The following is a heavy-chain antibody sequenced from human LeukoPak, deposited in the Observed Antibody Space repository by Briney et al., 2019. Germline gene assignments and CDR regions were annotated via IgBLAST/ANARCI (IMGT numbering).Heavy chain of an antibody. CDR2: LNPDGSNT. CDR3: AKDALWFGELWVFDY. Sequence: PGGCLRLSCAASGFTFSSYWMHWVRQAPGKGLVWVSHLNPDGSNTNYADSVKGRFTISRDNAKNTLYLQMNSLRAEDTAVYYCAKDALWFGELWVFDYWGQGTLVTVSS. J-gene: IGHJ4*02. CDR1: GFTFSSYW. D-gene: IGHD3-10*01. V-gene: IGHV3-74*01.